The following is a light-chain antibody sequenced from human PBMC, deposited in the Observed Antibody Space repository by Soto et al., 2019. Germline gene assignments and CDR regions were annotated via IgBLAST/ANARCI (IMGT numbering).Light chain of an antibody. CDR3: QEYGSSRT. Sequence: GERATLSCRASQSVSRTSLAWYQQKPGQAPRLLIYDASSRATGIPDRFSGSGSGTDFTLTISRLEPDDFAVYYCQEYGSSRTFGQGTKVDIK. J-gene: IGKJ1*01. CDR2: DAS. V-gene: IGKV3-20*01. CDR1: QSVSRTS.